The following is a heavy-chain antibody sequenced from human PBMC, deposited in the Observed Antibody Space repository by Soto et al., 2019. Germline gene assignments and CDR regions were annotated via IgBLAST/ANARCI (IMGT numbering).Heavy chain of an antibody. CDR3: AANSLGGGSQGDV. CDR2: IVPIFGTT. V-gene: IGHV1-69*13. J-gene: IGHJ6*02. CDR1: GDTFSSYS. D-gene: IGHD3-10*01. Sequence: SVKVSCKASGDTFSSYSISWARQAPGQGLEWMGGIVPIFGTTVYAPRLQGRVTITADGPTSTSYMELSGLRFEDTAIYYCAANSLGGGSQGDVWGQGTTVTVSS.